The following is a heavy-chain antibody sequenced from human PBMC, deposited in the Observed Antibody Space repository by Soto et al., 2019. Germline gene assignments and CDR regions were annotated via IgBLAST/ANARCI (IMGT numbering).Heavy chain of an antibody. J-gene: IGHJ4*02. CDR1: GFTYSKHA. Sequence: PGGSLRLSCAASGFTYSKHAMTWVRQAPGKGLEWVATISGNGGRTYYADSVKGRFIISRDDSKNMLYLQLNSLKSEDTGVYYCVTVLPHANSWFDYWGQGTPVTVSS. D-gene: IGHD2-2*01. CDR3: VTVLPHANSWFDY. V-gene: IGHV3-23*01. CDR2: ISGNGGRT.